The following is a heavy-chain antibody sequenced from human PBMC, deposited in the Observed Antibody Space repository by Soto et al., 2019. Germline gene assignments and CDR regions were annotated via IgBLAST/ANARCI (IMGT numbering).Heavy chain of an antibody. CDR2: IKGDGSSI. CDR1: GFTFSDYC. J-gene: IGHJ3*01. CDR3: ARGIPGHYGFDV. V-gene: IGHV3-74*01. D-gene: IGHD3-10*01. Sequence: EVQLVESGGGLVQPGGSLRLSCESSGFTFSDYCIHWVRQFPGKGLVWVSRIKGDGSSINYSDSVKGRFTISRDNAKNTLYLKMNSLRAEDTAVYSCARGIPGHYGFDVWGQGTMVTVSS.